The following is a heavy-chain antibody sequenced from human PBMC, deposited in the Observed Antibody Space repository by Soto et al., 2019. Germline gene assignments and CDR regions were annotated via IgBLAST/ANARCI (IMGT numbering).Heavy chain of an antibody. CDR1: GFIASTSY. CDR3: ARDPPSTSDYGLDV. J-gene: IGHJ6*02. CDR2: TYTSGSG. D-gene: IGHD3-16*01. V-gene: IGHV3-66*01. Sequence: EVQLVESGGTLVQPGGSLRLSCAASGFIASTSYIFWVRQAPGKGLEWVAVTYTSGSGDYADSVKGRFTSSRDDSKNTLYLQMNSLRAADTAVYYCARDPPSTSDYGLDVWGQGTTVTVSS.